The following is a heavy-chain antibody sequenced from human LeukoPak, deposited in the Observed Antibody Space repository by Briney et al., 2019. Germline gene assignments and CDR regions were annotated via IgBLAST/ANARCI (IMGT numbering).Heavy chain of an antibody. D-gene: IGHD1-1*01. CDR1: GGSISSSSYY. CDR3: ARLNEGEQNFDY. CDR2: IYHSGTT. Sequence: SETLSLTCAVSGGSISSSSYYWGWIRQPPGKGLEWIANIYHSGTTFSNPTLTRRVTMSLDTSQNQFSLRLFSVSAADTAVYYCARLNEGEQNFDYWGLGTLVTVSS. J-gene: IGHJ4*02. V-gene: IGHV4-39*07.